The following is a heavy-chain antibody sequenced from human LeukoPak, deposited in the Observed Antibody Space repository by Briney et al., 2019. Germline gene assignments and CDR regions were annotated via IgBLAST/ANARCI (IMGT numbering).Heavy chain of an antibody. CDR2: IYTSGST. D-gene: IGHD3-22*01. Sequence: SETLSLTCTVSGGSISSYHWSWIRQPAGKGLEWIGRIYTSGSTNYNPSLKSRVTMSVDTSKNQFSLKLSSVTAADTAVYYCARSANYYDSSGYYGGAFDIWGQGTMVTVSS. CDR1: GGSISSYH. CDR3: ARSANYYDSSGYYGGAFDI. V-gene: IGHV4-4*07. J-gene: IGHJ3*02.